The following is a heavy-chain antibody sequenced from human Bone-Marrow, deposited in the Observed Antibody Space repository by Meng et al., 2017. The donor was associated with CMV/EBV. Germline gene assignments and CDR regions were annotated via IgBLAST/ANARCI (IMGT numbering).Heavy chain of an antibody. Sequence: GESLKISCAASGFTFDDYAMHWVRQAPGKGLEWVSSISSSSSYIYYADSVKGRFTISRDNAKNSLYLQMNSLRAEDTAVYYCARDLDNGMDVWGQGTTVTVSS. D-gene: IGHD3-9*01. CDR2: ISSSSSYI. CDR3: ARDLDNGMDV. J-gene: IGHJ6*02. V-gene: IGHV3-21*01. CDR1: GFTFDDYA.